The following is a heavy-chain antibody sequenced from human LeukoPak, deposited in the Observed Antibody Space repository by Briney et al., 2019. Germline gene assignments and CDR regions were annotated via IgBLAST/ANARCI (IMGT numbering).Heavy chain of an antibody. Sequence: SETLSLTCTVSGYSISSGYYWGWIRQPPGKGLEWIGSIYHSGSTYYNPSLKSRVTISVDTSKNQFSLKLSSVTAADTAVYYCARSGGSSWYDWLDPWGQGTLVTVSS. CDR2: IYHSGST. CDR1: GYSISSGYY. D-gene: IGHD6-13*01. J-gene: IGHJ5*02. V-gene: IGHV4-38-2*02. CDR3: ARSGGSSWYDWLDP.